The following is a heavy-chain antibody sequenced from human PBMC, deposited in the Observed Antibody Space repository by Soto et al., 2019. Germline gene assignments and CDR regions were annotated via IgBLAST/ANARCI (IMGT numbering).Heavy chain of an antibody. CDR2: IKQDGSER. Sequence: EVQLVESGGGLVQPGRSLRLSCAASGFTFSSYWLSWVRQAPGKGLEWVAEIKQDGSERYYVASVMGRFTISRDNAKNSLYLQMNSLRVEDTAVYYCAREGVYGLGVWGQGTTVTVSS. V-gene: IGHV3-7*03. CDR3: AREGVYGLGV. D-gene: IGHD3-16*01. CDR1: GFTFSSYW. J-gene: IGHJ6*02.